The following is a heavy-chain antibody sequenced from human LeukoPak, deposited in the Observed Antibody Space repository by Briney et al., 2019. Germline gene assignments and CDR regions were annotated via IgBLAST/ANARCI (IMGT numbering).Heavy chain of an antibody. CDR2: ISSSSSYI. CDR3: ERDFTGPFARITSGIEY. V-gene: IGHV3-21*01. D-gene: IGHD3-10*01. Sequence: GGSLRLSCAASGFTFSSYSMNWVRQAPGKGLEWVSSISSSSSYIYYADSVKGRFTISRDNSKNTLYLQMNSLRAEDTAVYYCERDFTGPFARITSGIEYWGEGTLVPVSS. J-gene: IGHJ4*02. CDR1: GFTFSSYS.